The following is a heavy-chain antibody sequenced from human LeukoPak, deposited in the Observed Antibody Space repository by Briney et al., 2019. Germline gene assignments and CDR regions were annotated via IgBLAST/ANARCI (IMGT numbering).Heavy chain of an antibody. J-gene: IGHJ6*02. CDR1: GFTFSSYS. V-gene: IGHV3-48*02. CDR3: ARPDLRDVRTDYYGMDV. Sequence: GGSLRLSCAASGFTFSSYSMNWVRQAPGKGLEWVSYISSSSSTIYYADSVKGRFTISRDNAKNSLYLQMNSLRDEDTAVYYCARPDLRDVRTDYYGMDVWGQGTTVTVSS. CDR2: ISSSSSTI.